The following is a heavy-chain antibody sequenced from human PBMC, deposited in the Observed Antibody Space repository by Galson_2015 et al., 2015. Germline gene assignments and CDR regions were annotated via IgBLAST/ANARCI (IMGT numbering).Heavy chain of an antibody. CDR2: INSDGTSK. Sequence: SLRLSCAASGFIFSSDWMHWVRQAPGKGLVWISRINSDGTSKTYADSVKGRFTISRDNAKNTLYLQMNSLRAEDTAVYYCARDPLWDRTVGFDYWGQGTLVTVSS. V-gene: IGHV3-74*01. CDR1: GFIFSSDW. CDR3: ARDPLWDRTVGFDY. D-gene: IGHD3-16*01. J-gene: IGHJ4*02.